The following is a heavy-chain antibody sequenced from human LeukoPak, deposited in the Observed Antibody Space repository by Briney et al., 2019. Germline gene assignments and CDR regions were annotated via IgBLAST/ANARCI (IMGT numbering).Heavy chain of an antibody. CDR1: GGSISSYY. CDR2: IYYSGSI. D-gene: IGHD1-1*01. CDR3: ARSGWNDVPDY. V-gene: IGHV4-59*01. Sequence: PSETLSLTCTVSGGSISSYYWSWIRQPPGKGLEWIGYIYYSGSINYNPSLKSRATISVDTSKNQFSLKLSSVTAADTAVYYCARSGWNDVPDYWGQGILVTVSS. J-gene: IGHJ4*02.